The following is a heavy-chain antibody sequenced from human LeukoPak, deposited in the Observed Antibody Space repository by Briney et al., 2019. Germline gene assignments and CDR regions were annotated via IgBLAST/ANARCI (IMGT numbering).Heavy chain of an antibody. D-gene: IGHD6-13*01. CDR1: GGSFNDYN. V-gene: IGHV4-34*01. J-gene: IGHJ6*02. CDR3: ASLSLPNSIAAAGTFVSLYYAMDV. CDR2: INHSGST. Sequence: SETLSLTCAVYGGSFNDYNWTWVRQPPAKGLEWIGEINHSGSTNYNPSLKSRVTISVDTSKNQFSLKLNSVTAADTAVYYCASLSLPNSIAAAGTFVSLYYAMDVWGQGTTVTVSS.